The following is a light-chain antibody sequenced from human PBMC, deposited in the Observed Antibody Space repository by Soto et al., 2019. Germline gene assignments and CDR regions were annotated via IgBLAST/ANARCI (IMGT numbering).Light chain of an antibody. CDR3: CSYAGTYTWI. CDR1: SNNVGGYNY. J-gene: IGLJ2*01. Sequence: QSVLTQPRSVSGSPGQSVTISCTGASNNVGGYNYVSWYQHHPGKVPQLIIYDVTKRPSGVPDRFSGSKSDNTASLTISGLQVEDEADYYCCSYAGTYTWIFGGGTKLTVL. CDR2: DVT. V-gene: IGLV2-11*01.